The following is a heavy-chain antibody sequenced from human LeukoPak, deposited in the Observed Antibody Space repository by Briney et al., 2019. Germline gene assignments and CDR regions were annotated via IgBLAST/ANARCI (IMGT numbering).Heavy chain of an antibody. Sequence: PGGSPRLSCAASGFTFSSYAMHWVRQAPGKGLEYVSAISSNGGSTYYANSVKGRFTISRDNSKNTLYLQMGSLRAEDMAVYYCARVRTWRGDYVWGSYRDPFDYWGQGTLVTVSS. J-gene: IGHJ4*02. V-gene: IGHV3-64*01. CDR2: ISSNGGST. CDR3: ARVRTWRGDYVWGSYRDPFDY. D-gene: IGHD3-16*02. CDR1: GFTFSSYA.